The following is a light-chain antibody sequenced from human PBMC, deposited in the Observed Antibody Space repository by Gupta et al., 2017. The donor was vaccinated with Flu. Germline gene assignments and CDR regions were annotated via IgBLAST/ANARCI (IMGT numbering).Light chain of an antibody. CDR2: GKN. V-gene: IGLV3-19*01. Sequence: SSELTQDPAVSVALGKTVRITCQGDSLRSYYASWYQQKPGQSPVLVIYGKNNRPSGSPDRFSGSSSGNTASLTITGAQAEEEADYYCKSRDSIGNPHVVLGGGTKLTVL. CDR3: KSRDSIGNPHVV. J-gene: IGLJ2*01. CDR1: SLRSYY.